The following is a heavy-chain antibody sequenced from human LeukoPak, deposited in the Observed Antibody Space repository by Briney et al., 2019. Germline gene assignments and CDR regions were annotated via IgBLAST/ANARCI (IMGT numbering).Heavy chain of an antibody. CDR1: GGSISSGGYY. CDR3: AGHTDIAALSSLNY. J-gene: IGHJ4*02. Sequence: PSQTLSLTCTVSGGSISSGGYYWSWIRQHPGKGLEWIGYIYYSGSTYYNPSLKSRVTISVDTSKNQFSLKLSSVTAADTAVYYCAGHTDIAALSSLNYWGQGTLVTVSS. CDR2: IYYSGST. V-gene: IGHV4-31*03. D-gene: IGHD6-13*01.